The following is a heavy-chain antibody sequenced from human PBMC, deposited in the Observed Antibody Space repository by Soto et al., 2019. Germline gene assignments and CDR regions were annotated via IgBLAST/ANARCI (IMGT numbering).Heavy chain of an antibody. Sequence: GGSLRLSCAASGFTFSSYAMSWVRQAPGKGLEWVSAISGSGGSTYYADSVKGRVTISRDNSKNTLYLQMNSLRAEDTAVYYCANGVAARAPYYYGMDVWGQGTTVTVSS. CDR1: GFTFSSYA. D-gene: IGHD6-6*01. J-gene: IGHJ6*02. CDR2: ISGSGGST. CDR3: ANGVAARAPYYYGMDV. V-gene: IGHV3-23*01.